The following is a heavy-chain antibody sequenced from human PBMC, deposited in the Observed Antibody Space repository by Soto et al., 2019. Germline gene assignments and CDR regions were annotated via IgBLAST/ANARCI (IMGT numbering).Heavy chain of an antibody. Sequence: ASVKVSCKASGYTFTSYGISWVRQAPGQGLEWMGWISAYNGNTNYAQKLQGRVTMTTDTSTSTAYMELRSLRSDDTAVYYCARDHDFWSGRYGMDVWGQGTTVTVSS. CDR1: GYTFTSYG. CDR3: ARDHDFWSGRYGMDV. V-gene: IGHV1-18*01. J-gene: IGHJ6*02. CDR2: ISAYNGNT. D-gene: IGHD3-3*01.